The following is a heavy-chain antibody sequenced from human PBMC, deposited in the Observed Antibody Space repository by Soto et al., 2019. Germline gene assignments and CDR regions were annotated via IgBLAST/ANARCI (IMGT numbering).Heavy chain of an antibody. V-gene: IGHV1-3*01. D-gene: IGHD3-22*01. J-gene: IGHJ6*02. CDR2: INAGNGNT. CDR3: ARRTYGSSGYYSPLYYYYGIDV. CDR1: GYTFTSYA. Sequence: ASVKVSCKASGYTFTSYAMHWVRQAPGQRLEWMGWINAGNGNTKYSQKFQGRVTITRDTSASTAYMELSSLRSEDTAVYYCARRTYGSSGYYSPLYYYYGIDVWGQGTTVTVSS.